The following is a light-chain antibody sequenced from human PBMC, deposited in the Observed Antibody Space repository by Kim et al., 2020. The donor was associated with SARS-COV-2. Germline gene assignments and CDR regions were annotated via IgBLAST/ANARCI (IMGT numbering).Light chain of an antibody. J-gene: IGKJ1*01. V-gene: IGKV3-20*01. CDR3: QQYASSPT. Sequence: WFHGARASLSCRTGQSVASSDLACYQQKPGQAPSLLIYGSFNRATGIPDRFSGSGSGTDFTLTISRLEPEDFAVYYCQQYASSPTFGRGTKVDIK. CDR1: QSVASSD. CDR2: GSF.